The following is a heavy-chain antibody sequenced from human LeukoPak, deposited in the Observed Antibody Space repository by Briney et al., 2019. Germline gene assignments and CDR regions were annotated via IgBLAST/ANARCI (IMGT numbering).Heavy chain of an antibody. Sequence: VASVTVSCKASGYTFTIYFMHWLRQAPGQRLEWMGIINPNNGGTTYAQKFQGRVTMTREIATKTLYMEVSGLRSEDTAVYYCARNYHIFTGGYFDPWGQGSLVTVSS. D-gene: IGHD3-9*01. CDR1: GYTFTIYF. V-gene: IGHV1-46*01. CDR3: ARNYHIFTGGYFDP. CDR2: INPNNGGT. J-gene: IGHJ5*02.